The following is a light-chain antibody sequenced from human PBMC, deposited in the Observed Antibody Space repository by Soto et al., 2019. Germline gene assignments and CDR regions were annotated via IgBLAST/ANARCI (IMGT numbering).Light chain of an antibody. Sequence: ARTQPGYVSGSAGQSLTIFCTRTSSDVGAYNYVSWFQQHPDKAPTLIISRVSSRPSGVSNLFSGSKSGNAASLTISGLQSEDEADYFCCYFTPDWTHVFGTGTK. V-gene: IGLV2-14*01. CDR1: SSDVGAYNY. CDR2: RVS. J-gene: IGLJ1*01. CDR3: CYFTPDWTHV.